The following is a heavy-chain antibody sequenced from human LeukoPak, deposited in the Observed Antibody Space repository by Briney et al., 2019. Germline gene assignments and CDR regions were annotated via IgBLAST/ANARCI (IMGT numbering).Heavy chain of an antibody. D-gene: IGHD3-22*01. CDR1: GFTFSSYS. V-gene: IGHV3-48*04. CDR3: ARDPSSGYYPILDY. Sequence: GGSLRLSCAASGFTFSSYSMNWVRQAPGKGLEWVSYISSSSSTIYYADSVKGRFTISRDNAKNSLYLQMSSLRAEDTAVYYCARDPSSGYYPILDYWGQGTLVTVSS. J-gene: IGHJ4*02. CDR2: ISSSSSTI.